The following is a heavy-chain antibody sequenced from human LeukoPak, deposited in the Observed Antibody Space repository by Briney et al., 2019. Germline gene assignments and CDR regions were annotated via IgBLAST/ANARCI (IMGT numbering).Heavy chain of an antibody. J-gene: IGHJ3*02. CDR2: IYYSGST. Sequence: SETLSLTCTVSGGSISSSSYYWGWIRQPPGKGLEWIGSIYYSGSTYYNPSLTSRVTISVDTSKNQFSLKLSSVTAADTAVYHCARAAIDIVVVVAATPDAFDIWGQGTMVTVSS. V-gene: IGHV4-39*07. D-gene: IGHD2-15*01. CDR1: GGSISSSSYY. CDR3: ARAAIDIVVVVAATPDAFDI.